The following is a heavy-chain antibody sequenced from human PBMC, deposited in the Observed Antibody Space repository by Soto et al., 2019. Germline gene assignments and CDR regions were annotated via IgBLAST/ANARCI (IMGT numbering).Heavy chain of an antibody. CDR2: IYWNSETI. D-gene: IGHD1-26*01. CDR1: GFNFPDRA. V-gene: IGHV3-9*01. J-gene: IGHJ4*02. CDR3: AHERVGNPWYSFDY. Sequence: GGSLRLSCVVSGFNFPDRAMHWVRQVPGRGLEWVSGIYWNSETIGYVDSVKGRFTTSRDNAKNSLYLQMINMDPVDTATYYCAHERVGNPWYSFDYWGQGALVTVSS.